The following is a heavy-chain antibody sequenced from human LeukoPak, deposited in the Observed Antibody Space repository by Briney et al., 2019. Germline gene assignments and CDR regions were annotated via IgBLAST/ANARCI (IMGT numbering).Heavy chain of an antibody. CDR3: ASLPGYSSGWYFDY. CDR1: GGSISSSSYY. CDR2: IYYSGST. D-gene: IGHD6-19*01. Sequence: SETLSLTCTVSGGSISSSSYYWGWIRQPPGKGLEWIGTIYYSGSTYYNPSLKSRATISVDTSKNQFSLKLSSVTAADTAVYYCASLPGYSSGWYFDYWGQGTLVTVSS. J-gene: IGHJ4*02. V-gene: IGHV4-39*01.